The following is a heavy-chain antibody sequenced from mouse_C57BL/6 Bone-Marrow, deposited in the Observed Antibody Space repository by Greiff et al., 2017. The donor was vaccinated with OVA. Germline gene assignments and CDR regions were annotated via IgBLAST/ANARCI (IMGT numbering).Heavy chain of an antibody. CDR3: AKHEDCYYASYVDY. V-gene: IGHV1-82*01. D-gene: IGHD2-3*01. CDR1: GYAFSSSW. CDR2: IYPGDGDT. Sequence: VQLVESGPELVKPGASVKISCKASGYAFSSSWMNWVKQRPGKGLEWIGRIYPGDGDTHYNGKFKGKATLTADKASSTAYMQLSSLTSEDSAVYSCAKHEDCYYASYVDYWGQGTTLTVSS. J-gene: IGHJ2*01.